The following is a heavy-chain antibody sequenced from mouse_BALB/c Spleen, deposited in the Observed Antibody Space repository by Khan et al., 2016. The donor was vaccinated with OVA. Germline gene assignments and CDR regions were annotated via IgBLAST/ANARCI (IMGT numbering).Heavy chain of an antibody. CDR3: ARNPFAY. CDR1: GYTFTSYW. J-gene: IGHJ3*01. Sequence: QVQLQQPGTELVRPGTSVKLSCKASGYTFTSYWMNWIKQRPEKGLEWIGRIDPYDSETHYHQKFKDKAILTVDKSSKTAYMQPRSRTSEDSAVYYCARNPFAYWGQGTLVTVSA. V-gene: IGHV1-52*01. CDR2: IDPYDSET.